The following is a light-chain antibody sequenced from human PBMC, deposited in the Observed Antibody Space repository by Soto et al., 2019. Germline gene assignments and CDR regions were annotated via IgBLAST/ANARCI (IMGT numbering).Light chain of an antibody. J-gene: IGKJ5*01. V-gene: IGKV3-20*01. Sequence: EIVLTQSPGTMSLSPGERATLSCRASQTVDSNYLAWYQQKPGQGPRLLIYGASIRAIGIPDRFSGSGSGTDFTLTISRLEPEDFAVYHCQQYMSSFTFGQGTRLEIK. CDR2: GAS. CDR1: QTVDSNY. CDR3: QQYMSSFT.